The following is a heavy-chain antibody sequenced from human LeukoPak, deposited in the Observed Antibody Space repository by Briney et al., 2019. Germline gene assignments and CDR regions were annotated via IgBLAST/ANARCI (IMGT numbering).Heavy chain of an antibody. Sequence: PGGSLRLSCTASGFTLFDYWMHWVRQVPGKGLVWVARINHDGSGTGYADSVKGRFAITRDNARNTLHLQMNSLRVEDTAVYYCVRDVCTRGCNEEGHNWFDHWGQGTLVTVSS. CDR1: GFTLFDYW. V-gene: IGHV3-74*01. CDR2: INHDGSGT. J-gene: IGHJ5*02. CDR3: VRDVCTRGCNEEGHNWFDH. D-gene: IGHD2-8*01.